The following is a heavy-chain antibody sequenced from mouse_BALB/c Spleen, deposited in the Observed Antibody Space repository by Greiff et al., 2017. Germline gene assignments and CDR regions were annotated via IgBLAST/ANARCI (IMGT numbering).Heavy chain of an antibody. J-gene: IGHJ2*01. CDR3: ARAGITHFDY. Sequence: VHLVESGPGLVAPSQSLSITCTVSGFSLTSYGVHWVRQPPGKGLEWLGVIWAGGSTNYNSALMSRLSISKDNSKSQVFLKMNSLQTDDTAMYYCARAGITHFDYWGQGTTLTVSS. D-gene: IGHD2-4*01. CDR2: IWAGGST. CDR1: GFSLTSYG. V-gene: IGHV2-9*02.